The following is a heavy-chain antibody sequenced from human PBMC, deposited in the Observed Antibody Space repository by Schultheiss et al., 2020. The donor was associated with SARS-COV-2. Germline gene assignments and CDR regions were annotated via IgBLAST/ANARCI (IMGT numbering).Heavy chain of an antibody. V-gene: IGHV3-21*04. J-gene: IGHJ6*02. CDR1: GFTFSSYS. CDR2: ISSSSSYI. D-gene: IGHD3-3*01. CDR3: AKAFRVFGVVNYGMDV. Sequence: GESLKISCAASGFTFSSYSMNWVRQAPGKGLKWVSSISSSSSYIYYADSVKGRFTISRDNAKNSLYLQMNSLRAEDTAVYYCAKAFRVFGVVNYGMDVWGQGTTVTVSS.